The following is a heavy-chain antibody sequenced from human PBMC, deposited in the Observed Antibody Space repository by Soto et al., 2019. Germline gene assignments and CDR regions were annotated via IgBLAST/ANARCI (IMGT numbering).Heavy chain of an antibody. J-gene: IGHJ4*02. CDR2: IYNSGST. Sequence: PSETLSLTCTVSGGSISSYYWSWIRRPPGKGLEWIGYIYNSGSTHSNPSLQSRVTISVDTSKNQFSLKLSSVTAADTAVYYCARTVWSGYLYYFDYWGQGTLVTVSS. CDR3: ARTVWSGYLYYFDY. D-gene: IGHD3-3*01. CDR1: GGSISSYY. V-gene: IGHV4-59*08.